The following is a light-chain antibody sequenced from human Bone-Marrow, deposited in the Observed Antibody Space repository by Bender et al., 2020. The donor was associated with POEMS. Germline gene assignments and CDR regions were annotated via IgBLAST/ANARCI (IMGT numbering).Light chain of an antibody. V-gene: IGLV2-14*03. Sequence: QPALTQPASVSGSPGQSITISCTGTSSDVGGYNYVSWYQQHPGKAPKFMIYGVSNRPSGVSNRFSGSKSGNTASLTISGLQAEDEADYYCTSYTSSNTWVFGGGTKLTVL. CDR2: GVS. CDR3: TSYTSSNTWV. CDR1: SSDVGGYNY. J-gene: IGLJ3*02.